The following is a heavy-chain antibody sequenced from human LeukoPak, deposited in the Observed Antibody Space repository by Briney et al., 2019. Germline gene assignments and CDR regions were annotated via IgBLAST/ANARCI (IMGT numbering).Heavy chain of an antibody. V-gene: IGHV1-69*05. D-gene: IGHD6-19*01. J-gene: IGHJ5*02. CDR2: IIPIFGTA. CDR3: ARGYSSGWSPHGGFDP. CDR1: GGTFSSYA. Sequence: SVKVPCKASGGTFSSYAISWVRQAPGQGLEWMGGIIPIFGTANYAQKFQGRVTITTDESTSTAYMELSSLRSEDTAVYYCARGYSSGWSPHGGFDPWGQGTLVTVSS.